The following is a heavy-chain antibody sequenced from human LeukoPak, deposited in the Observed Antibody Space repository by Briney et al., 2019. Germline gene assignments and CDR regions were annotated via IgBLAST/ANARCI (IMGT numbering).Heavy chain of an antibody. CDR1: AGFISGYF. Sequence: SETLSLICTVSAGFISGYFWSCILQPPAQGLEFIGYIYYTGATLYNSCLNSRVTMSVDTTKNQFSLKFSAVTARHTAIDYCATHDPVGYYRPDMDVWGQGTTVTVSS. CDR2: IYYTGAT. CDR3: ATHDPVGYYRPDMDV. V-gene: IGHV4-59*08. J-gene: IGHJ6*02. D-gene: IGHD2-15*01.